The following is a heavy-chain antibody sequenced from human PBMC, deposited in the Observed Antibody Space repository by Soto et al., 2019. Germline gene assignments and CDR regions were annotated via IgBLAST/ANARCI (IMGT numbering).Heavy chain of an antibody. J-gene: IGHJ3*02. V-gene: IGHV3-23*01. CDR3: ASTGRIQRDAFDI. CDR1: GFTFSSYG. CDR2: IRGGGGST. D-gene: IGHD2-15*01. Sequence: GGSLRLSCAASGFTFSSYGMHWVRQAPGKGLEWVSAIRGGGGSTYYADSVKGRFTISRDNSKNTLYLQMNSLRAEDTAVYYCASTGRIQRDAFDIWGQGTMVTVSS.